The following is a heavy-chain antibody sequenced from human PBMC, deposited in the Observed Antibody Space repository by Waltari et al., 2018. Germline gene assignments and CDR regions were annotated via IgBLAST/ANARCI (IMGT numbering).Heavy chain of an antibody. V-gene: IGHV1-18*01. Sequence: HVHLVPSGSEVKKAGSSVTVSCKASGYTPTKYDLSWVRQAPGQGLEWMGWISVYNGNTDYAQKFQGRVTLTTDTSTTTAYMELRSLRSDDTAVYYCARNSYTGYGDSWGQGTLVAVSS. J-gene: IGHJ4*02. CDR3: ARNSYTGYGDS. D-gene: IGHD5-12*01. CDR2: ISVYNGNT. CDR1: GYTPTKYD.